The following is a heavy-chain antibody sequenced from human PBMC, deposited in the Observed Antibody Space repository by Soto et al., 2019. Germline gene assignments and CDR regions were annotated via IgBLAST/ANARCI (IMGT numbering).Heavy chain of an antibody. V-gene: IGHV1-18*01. CDR3: ARDPHSSGSLSGGGDAFDS. Sequence: SVTVSCKASGYTFTSCGISWVRQAPGQGLEWMGWISVYNGNTKSAQKFQGRVTMTTDTATSTAYMELRSLKSDDTAVYYCARDPHSSGSLSGGGDAFDSGG. CDR1: GYTFTSCG. J-gene: IGHJ3*02. CDR2: ISVYNGNT. D-gene: IGHD1-26*01.